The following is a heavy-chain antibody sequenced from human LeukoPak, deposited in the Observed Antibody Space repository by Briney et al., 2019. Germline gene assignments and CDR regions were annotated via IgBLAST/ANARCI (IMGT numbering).Heavy chain of an antibody. J-gene: IGHJ4*02. Sequence: SETLSLTCTVSGGSISGSNNYWDWIRQAPGKGLEWIGSVYESGSTYYNPSLKSRVTISGDTSKNQFSLKFSSVTAADTAVYFCATGGGLAVSHIWGQGTLVTVSS. CDR3: ATGGGLAVSHI. V-gene: IGHV4-39*01. CDR1: GGSISGSNNY. CDR2: VYESGST. D-gene: IGHD5/OR15-5a*01.